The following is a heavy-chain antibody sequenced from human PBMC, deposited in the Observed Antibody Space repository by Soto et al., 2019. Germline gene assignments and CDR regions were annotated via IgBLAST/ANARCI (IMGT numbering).Heavy chain of an antibody. J-gene: IGHJ4*02. CDR1: GFTFSSYS. D-gene: IGHD6-19*01. CDR2: ISSSSSYI. V-gene: IGHV3-21*01. Sequence: PGGSLRLSCAASGFTFSSYSMNWVRQAPGKGLEWVSSISSSSSYIYYADSVKGRFTISRDNAKNSLYLQMNSLRAEDTAVYYCARSGAVAGYIAYWGQGTLVTVSS. CDR3: ARSGAVAGYIAY.